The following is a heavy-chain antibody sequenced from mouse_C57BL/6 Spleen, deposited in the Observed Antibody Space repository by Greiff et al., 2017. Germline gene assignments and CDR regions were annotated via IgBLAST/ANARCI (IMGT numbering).Heavy chain of an antibody. Sequence: QVQLQQPGTELVKPGASVKLSCKASGYTFTSYCMHWVKQRPGQGLEWIGNINPSNGGTNYNEKFKSKATLTVDKSSSTAYMQRSSLTSEDSAVYYCARLATSANWDLYAMDYWGQGTSVTVSS. V-gene: IGHV1-53*01. D-gene: IGHD4-1*01. CDR1: GYTFTSYC. CDR2: INPSNGGT. J-gene: IGHJ4*01. CDR3: ARLATSANWDLYAMDY.